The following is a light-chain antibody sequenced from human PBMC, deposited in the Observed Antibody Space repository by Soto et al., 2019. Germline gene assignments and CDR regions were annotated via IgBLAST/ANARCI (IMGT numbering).Light chain of an antibody. CDR2: VYSDGSH. V-gene: IGLV4-69*01. Sequence: QSVLTQSPSASASLGASVNLTCTLSSGHSSYDIAWHQQQPGKGPHFLMKVYSDGSHTKGYGIPDRFSGSSSGTERYLTISSLQSEDEADYYCQTWGTGPWVFGGGTKLTVL. CDR1: SGHSSYD. J-gene: IGLJ3*02. CDR3: QTWGTGPWV.